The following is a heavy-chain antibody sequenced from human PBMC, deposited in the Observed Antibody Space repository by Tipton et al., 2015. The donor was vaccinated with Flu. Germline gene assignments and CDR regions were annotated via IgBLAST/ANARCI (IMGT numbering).Heavy chain of an antibody. D-gene: IGHD2-21*01. CDR2: IKQDGTMT. CDR3: AAFCGGDCYTFNY. J-gene: IGHJ4*02. V-gene: IGHV3-7*03. CDR1: GFTFGDYA. Sequence: SLRLSCTASGFTFGDYAMSWVRQAPGKGLEWVANIKQDGTMTHYLGSVKGRFTIFRDNAKKSLSLQMNSLRAEDTAVYYCAAFCGGDCYTFNYWGQGTLVTVPS.